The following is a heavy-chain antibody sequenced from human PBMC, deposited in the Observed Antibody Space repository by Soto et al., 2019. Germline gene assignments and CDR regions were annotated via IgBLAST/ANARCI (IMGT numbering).Heavy chain of an antibody. CDR3: ARARSGGTCYGYYFDF. D-gene: IGHD2-15*01. J-gene: IGHJ4*02. CDR1: GFTLSSYW. CDR2: IKRDGSEK. V-gene: IGHV3-7*01. Sequence: EVQLVESGGGLVQLGGSLRLSCATSGFTLSSYWMSWVRQAPGKGLEWVANIKRDGSEKYYVDSVQGRFTISRDNAKNSLSLRMTSLRAEDTAVYYWARARSGGTCYGYYFDFWGQGTLVTVSS.